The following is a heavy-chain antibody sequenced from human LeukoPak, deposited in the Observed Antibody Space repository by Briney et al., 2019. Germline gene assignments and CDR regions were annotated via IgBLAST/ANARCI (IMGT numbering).Heavy chain of an antibody. J-gene: IGHJ4*02. CDR2: IYYSGST. Sequence: SETLSLTCTVSGGSISSYYWSWIRQPPGKGLEWIGYIYYSGSTNYNPSLKSRVTISVDTFKNQFSLKLSSVTAADTAVYYCARDLFDSSGYYFDYWGQGTLVTVSS. D-gene: IGHD3-22*01. CDR3: ARDLFDSSGYYFDY. V-gene: IGHV4-59*01. CDR1: GGSISSYY.